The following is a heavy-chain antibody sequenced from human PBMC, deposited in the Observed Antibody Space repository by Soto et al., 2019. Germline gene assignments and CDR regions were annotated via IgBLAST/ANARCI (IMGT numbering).Heavy chain of an antibody. J-gene: IGHJ6*02. Sequence: PGGSLRLSCAASGFTFSSYGMHWVRQAPGKGLEWVAVIWYDGSNKYYADSVKGRFTISRDNSKNTLYLQMNSLRAEDTAVYYCARDSAAGTPGYGMDVWGQGPTVTVSS. CDR3: ARDSAAGTPGYGMDV. CDR2: IWYDGSNK. V-gene: IGHV3-33*01. CDR1: GFTFSSYG. D-gene: IGHD6-13*01.